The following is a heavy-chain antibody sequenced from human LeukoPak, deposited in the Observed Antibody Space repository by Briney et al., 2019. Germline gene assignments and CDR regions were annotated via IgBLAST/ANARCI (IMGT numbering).Heavy chain of an antibody. Sequence: GRSLRLSCAASGFTFSSYGMHWVRQAPGKGLEWVAVIWYGGSNKYYADSVKGRFTISRDNSKNTLYLQMNSLRAEDTAVYYCAKGASSSPSGNWFDPWGQGTLVTVSS. D-gene: IGHD6-6*01. CDR1: GFTFSSYG. CDR2: IWYGGSNK. CDR3: AKGASSSPSGNWFDP. V-gene: IGHV3-30*18. J-gene: IGHJ5*02.